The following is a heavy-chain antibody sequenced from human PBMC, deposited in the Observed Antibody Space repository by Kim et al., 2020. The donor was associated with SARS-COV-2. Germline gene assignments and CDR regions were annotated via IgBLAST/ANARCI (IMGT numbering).Heavy chain of an antibody. CDR3: ARDGYYYDSSVNN. D-gene: IGHD3-22*01. V-gene: IGHV3-21*01. J-gene: IGHJ4*02. Sequence: YYEEQVKGRFTISRDNAKNSLYLQMNSLRAEDTAVYYCARDGYYYDSSVNNWGQGTLVTVSS.